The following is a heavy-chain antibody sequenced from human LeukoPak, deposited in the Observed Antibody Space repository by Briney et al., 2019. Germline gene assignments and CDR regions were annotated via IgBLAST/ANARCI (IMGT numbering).Heavy chain of an antibody. CDR2: ISTYNGNT. D-gene: IGHD3-22*01. Sequence: GASVKVSCKASGYTFINYGISWVRQAPGQGLEWMGGISTYNGNTNYAQKLQGRVTMTKDTSTSTGYMELRSLRSDDTAVYYCEREFNPYNYYDTWGPDWFDPWGQGTRVTVSS. J-gene: IGHJ5*02. CDR3: EREFNPYNYYDTWGPDWFDP. V-gene: IGHV1-18*01. CDR1: GYTFINYG.